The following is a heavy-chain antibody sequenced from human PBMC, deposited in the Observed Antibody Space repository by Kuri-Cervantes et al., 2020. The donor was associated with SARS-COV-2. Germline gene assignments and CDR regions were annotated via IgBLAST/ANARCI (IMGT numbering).Heavy chain of an antibody. CDR1: GNSFSSFW. CDR3: TSPGNDCSGGGDDCRDY. J-gene: IGHJ4*02. V-gene: IGHV5-10-1*01. CDR2: IDPSDSYT. D-gene: IGHD2-21*02. Sequence: GESLKISCKASGNSFSSFWISWVRQVPGKGLEWMGRIDPSDSYTSYSPSFQGHVTISTDKSISTAYLQWSSLKAADTAMYFCTSPGNDCSGGGDDCRDYWGQGTLVTVSS.